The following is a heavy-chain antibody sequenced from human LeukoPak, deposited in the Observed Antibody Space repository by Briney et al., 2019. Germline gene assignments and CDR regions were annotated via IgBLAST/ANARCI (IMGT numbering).Heavy chain of an antibody. CDR1: GYSFTSYW. Sequence: GESLKISCKGSGYSFTSYWIGWVRQMPGKGLEGMGIIYPGDSDTRYSPSFQGQVTISADKSISTASLKWGSMKGTDTAIYYCASGYSYDAFDIWGQGTIVTVSS. CDR2: IYPGDSDT. D-gene: IGHD5-18*01. J-gene: IGHJ3*02. CDR3: ASGYSYDAFDI. V-gene: IGHV5-51*01.